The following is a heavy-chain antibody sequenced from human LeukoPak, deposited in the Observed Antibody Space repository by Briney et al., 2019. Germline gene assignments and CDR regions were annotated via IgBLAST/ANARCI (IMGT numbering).Heavy chain of an antibody. J-gene: IGHJ1*01. D-gene: IGHD3-22*01. V-gene: IGHV4-34*01. CDR2: INHSGST. Sequence: PGGSLRLSCAASGFTFSDYYMSWIRQAPGKGLEGMGGINHSGSTNYNPSLKSRVTISVDTSKNQFSLKLSSVTAADTAVYYCARVMGSYYDSSGYPEYFQHWGQGTLVTVSS. CDR1: GFTFSDYY. CDR3: ARVMGSYYDSSGYPEYFQH.